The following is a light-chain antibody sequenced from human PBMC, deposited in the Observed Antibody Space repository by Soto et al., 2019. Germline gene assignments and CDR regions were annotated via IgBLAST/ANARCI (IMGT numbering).Light chain of an antibody. V-gene: IGLV2-14*01. CDR1: SSDVGGYNY. Sequence: QSALTQPASVSGSPGQSITISCTGTSSDVGGYNYVSWYQQHPGKAPKLMIYEVSNRPSGVSNRFSGSKSGNTASLTRSGLQAEDESDYYCSSYTSSRTHVVFDGGTKLTFL. CDR2: EVS. J-gene: IGLJ2*01. CDR3: SSYTSSRTHVV.